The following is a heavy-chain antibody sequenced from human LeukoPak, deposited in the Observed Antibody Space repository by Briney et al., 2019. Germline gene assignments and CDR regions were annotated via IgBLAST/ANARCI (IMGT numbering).Heavy chain of an antibody. D-gene: IGHD3-22*01. CDR1: GGTFSSYA. J-gene: IGHJ4*02. Sequence: SVNVSCKASGGTFSSYAISWVRQAPGQGLEWMGRIIPILGIANYAQKLQGRVTITADKSTSTAYMELSSLRSEDTAVYYCARVVDDSRSDYFDYWGQGTLVTVSS. CDR2: IIPILGIA. CDR3: ARVVDDSRSDYFDY. V-gene: IGHV1-69*04.